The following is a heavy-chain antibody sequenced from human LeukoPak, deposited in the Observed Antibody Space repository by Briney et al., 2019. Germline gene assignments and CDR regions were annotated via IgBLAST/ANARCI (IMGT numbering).Heavy chain of an antibody. Sequence: GGSLRLSCAASGFTFSSYWMHWVRQVPGKGLVRVSRINPGGSSTAYADSVKGRFTTSRDNAENTLYLQMDSLRAEDTAVYYCARSNQADDYWGQGTLVTVSS. V-gene: IGHV3-74*01. J-gene: IGHJ4*02. CDR3: ARSNQADDY. D-gene: IGHD1-14*01. CDR1: GFTFSSYW. CDR2: INPGGSST.